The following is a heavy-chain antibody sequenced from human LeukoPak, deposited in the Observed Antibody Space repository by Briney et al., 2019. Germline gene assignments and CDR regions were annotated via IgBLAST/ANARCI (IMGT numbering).Heavy chain of an antibody. J-gene: IGHJ4*02. D-gene: IGHD6-25*01. CDR2: VDAGDGNT. CDR1: GYTFTDYY. V-gene: IGHV1-69-2*01. Sequence: ASVKVSCKASGYTFTDYYVHWVQQAPGKGLEWMGRVDAGDGNTIYAEKFQGRLTITADTSTDTAYMDLSRLAFEDSAMYFCAIEPLIAAAGTFDHWGQGTLVIVSS. CDR3: AIEPLIAAAGTFDH.